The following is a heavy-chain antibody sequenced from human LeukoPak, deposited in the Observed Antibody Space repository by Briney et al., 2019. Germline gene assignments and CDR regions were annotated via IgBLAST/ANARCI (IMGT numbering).Heavy chain of an antibody. CDR3: AREAYYDFWSGYYYYGMDV. D-gene: IGHD3-3*01. CDR2: INHSGST. J-gene: IGHJ6*02. V-gene: IGHV4-34*01. Sequence: PSETLSLTCAVYGGSFSGYYWSWIRQPPGKGLEWIGEINHSGSTNYNPSLKSRVTISVDTSKNQFSLKLSSVTAADTAVYYCAREAYYDFWSGYYYYGMDVWGQGTTVTVSS. CDR1: GGSFSGYY.